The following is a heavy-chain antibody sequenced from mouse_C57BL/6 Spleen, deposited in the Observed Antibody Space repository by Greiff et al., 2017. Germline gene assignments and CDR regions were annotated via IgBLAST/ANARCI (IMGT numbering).Heavy chain of an antibody. CDR1: GFSLTSYG. CDR3: ARKGDYDVGYAMDY. CDR2: IWSGGST. D-gene: IGHD2-4*01. J-gene: IGHJ4*01. V-gene: IGHV2-2*01. Sequence: VKLVESGPGLVQPSQSLSITCTVSGFSLTSYGVHWVRQSPGKGLEWLGVIWSGGSTDYNAAFISRLSISKDNSKSQVFFKMNSLQADDTSIYYCARKGDYDVGYAMDYWGQGTSVTVSS.